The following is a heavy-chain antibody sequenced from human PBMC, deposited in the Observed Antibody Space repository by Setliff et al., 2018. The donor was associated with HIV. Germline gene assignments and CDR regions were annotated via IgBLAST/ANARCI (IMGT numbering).Heavy chain of an antibody. D-gene: IGHD6-13*01. CDR3: ARGGSNSWSPFYY. V-gene: IGHV3-23*01. J-gene: IGHJ4*02. CDR1: GFTFSRYA. CDR2: ISGSGIGS. Sequence: GSLRLSCAASGFTFSRYAMTWVRQAPGKGLEWVSAISGSGIGSYYPDSVKGRFTISRDNSKNTLYLQMNSLRAEDTAVYYCARGGSNSWSPFYYWGQGTLVTVSS.